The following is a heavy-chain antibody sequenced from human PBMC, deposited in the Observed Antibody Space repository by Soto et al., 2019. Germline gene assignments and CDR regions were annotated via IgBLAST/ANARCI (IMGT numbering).Heavy chain of an antibody. CDR3: ARVYGDWYFDY. D-gene: IGHD4-17*01. V-gene: IGHV4-31*03. J-gene: IGHJ4*02. Sequence: QVQLQESGPGLVKPSQTLSLTCTVSGGSISSGGYYWSWIRQHPGKGLEWIGYIYYSGSTYYNPSRKRRVTISVDTYKNQFSLKLSSVTAADTAVYYCARVYGDWYFDYWGQGTLVTVSS. CDR1: GGSISSGGYY. CDR2: IYYSGST.